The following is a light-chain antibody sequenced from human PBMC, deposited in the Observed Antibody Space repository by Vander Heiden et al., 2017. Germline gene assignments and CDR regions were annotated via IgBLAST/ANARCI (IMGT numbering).Light chain of an antibody. CDR3: QQYYSTPPT. V-gene: IGKV4-1*01. CDR2: WAS. Sequence: DIVMTQSPDSLAVSLGGRATINCKSSQSVLYSPNNKNYLAWYQQKPGQPPKLLIYWASTRESGVPDRFSGSGSGTDFTLTISSLQAEDVAVYYCQQYYSTPPTFGQGTKVEIK. J-gene: IGKJ1*01. CDR1: QSVLYSPNNKNY.